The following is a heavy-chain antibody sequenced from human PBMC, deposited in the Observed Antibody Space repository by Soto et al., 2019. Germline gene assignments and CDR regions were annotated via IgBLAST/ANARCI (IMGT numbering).Heavy chain of an antibody. CDR3: ARDSCSGGSCYAPFDAFDI. D-gene: IGHD2-15*01. CDR1: GGSISSYY. Sequence: SETLSLTCTVSGGSISSYYWSWIRQSPGKGLEWIGYIYYSGSTNYNPSLKSRVTISVDTSKNQFSLKLSSVTAADTAVYYCARDSCSGGSCYAPFDAFDIWGQGTMVTVSS. CDR2: IYYSGST. V-gene: IGHV4-59*01. J-gene: IGHJ3*02.